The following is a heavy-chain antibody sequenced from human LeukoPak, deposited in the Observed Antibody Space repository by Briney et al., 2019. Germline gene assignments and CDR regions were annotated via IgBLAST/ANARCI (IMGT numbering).Heavy chain of an antibody. D-gene: IGHD2-2*01. V-gene: IGHV3-23*01. J-gene: IGHJ1*01. Sequence: SGGSLRLSCAASGFTFSSYAMSWVRQAPGKGLEWVSAISGSGGSTYYADSVKGRFTISRDNSKNTLYLQMNSLRAEDMAVYYCAKDGVLVPAAMGEYFQHWGQGTLVTVSS. CDR1: GFTFSSYA. CDR2: ISGSGGST. CDR3: AKDGVLVPAAMGEYFQH.